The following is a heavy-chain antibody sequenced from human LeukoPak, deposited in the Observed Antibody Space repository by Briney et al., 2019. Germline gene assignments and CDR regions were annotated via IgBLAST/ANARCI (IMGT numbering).Heavy chain of an antibody. D-gene: IGHD3-16*01. J-gene: IGHJ6*02. CDR2: ISYDGCNK. CDR3: ARDVWDV. CDR1: GFTFSHYA. V-gene: IGHV3-30*04. Sequence: GGALRLSCAASGFTFSHYAMHWVCQAPGKGVEGVAVISYDGCNKYYADSVKGGFTISRDNAKNTLYLQMNSLRAEDTAVYYCARDVWDVWGQGTTVSVSS.